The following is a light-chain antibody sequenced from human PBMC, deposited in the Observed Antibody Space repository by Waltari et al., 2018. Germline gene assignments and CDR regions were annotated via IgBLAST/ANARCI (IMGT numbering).Light chain of an antibody. Sequence: QSILTQPPSVSGAPGQRVTISCTGSSSNIGATYGVHLYQQLPGTAPKLLIYGNSNRPSGVPDRFSGSKSGTSASLAITGLQAEDEADYYCQSYDSSLSVVVFGGGTKLTVL. CDR1: SSNIGATYG. CDR2: GNS. V-gene: IGLV1-40*01. CDR3: QSYDSSLSVVV. J-gene: IGLJ2*01.